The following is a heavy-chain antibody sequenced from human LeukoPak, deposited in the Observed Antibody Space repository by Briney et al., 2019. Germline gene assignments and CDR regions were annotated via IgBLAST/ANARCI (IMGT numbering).Heavy chain of an antibody. D-gene: IGHD1/OR15-1a*01. CDR1: GGSFSGYQ. V-gene: IGHV4-34*01. CDR2: INHSGST. Sequence: PSETLSLTCAVYGGSFSGYQWSWIRQPPGKGLEWIGEINHSGSTSYNPSLKSRATISVDTSKNQFSLHLSSVTAADTAVYYCARGSRGHPTIYYYYYYMDVWDKGTTVTVSS. CDR3: ARGSRGHPTIYYYYYYMDV. J-gene: IGHJ6*03.